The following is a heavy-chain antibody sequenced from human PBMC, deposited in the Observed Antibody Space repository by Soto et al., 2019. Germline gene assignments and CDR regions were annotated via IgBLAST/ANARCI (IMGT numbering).Heavy chain of an antibody. Sequence: GGSLRLSCAASGFTFNNYAMSWVRQAPGKGLEWVSAISGGGDTTYYTASVKGRFTVSRDNSDNKLFLHMISLRADDTAVYYCAKDMHRSSRKPFDYWGQGTLVTVSS. J-gene: IGHJ4*02. D-gene: IGHD3-16*02. CDR2: ISGGGDTT. CDR1: GFTFNNYA. CDR3: AKDMHRSSRKPFDY. V-gene: IGHV3-23*01.